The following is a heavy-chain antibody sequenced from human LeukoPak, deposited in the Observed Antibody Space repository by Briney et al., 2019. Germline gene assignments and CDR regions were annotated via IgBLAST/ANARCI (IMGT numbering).Heavy chain of an antibody. J-gene: IGHJ4*02. CDR2: IRYHGDDK. V-gene: IGHV3-30*02. Sequence: GGSLRLSCAASGFTFRNYGMHWVRQAPGQGLQWVAFIRYHGDDKYYADSVKGRFTVSRDNSESTLYLQMNSLRTEDTAVYYCAKDLVATGRYFDYWGQGTPVTVSS. CDR3: AKDLVATGRYFDY. CDR1: GFTFRNYG. D-gene: IGHD5-12*01.